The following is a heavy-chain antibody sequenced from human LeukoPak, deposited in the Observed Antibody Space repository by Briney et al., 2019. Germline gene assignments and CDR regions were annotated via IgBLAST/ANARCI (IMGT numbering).Heavy chain of an antibody. CDR2: INRDGSER. CDR3: ARRNAMDV. V-gene: IGHV3-7*03. J-gene: IGHJ6*02. Sequence: GGSLRLSCAASGFTFSNYWMTWVRQAPGKGLEWVANINRDGSERYYVDSVKGRFTITRDDAKSSLYLQMNSLRAEDTAVYYCARRNAMDVWGQGTTVIVFS. CDR1: GFTFSNYW.